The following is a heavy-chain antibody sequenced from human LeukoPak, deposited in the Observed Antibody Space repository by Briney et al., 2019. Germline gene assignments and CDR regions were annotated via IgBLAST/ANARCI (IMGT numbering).Heavy chain of an antibody. Sequence: ASVKVSCKASGYTFTGYYMHWVRQAPGQGLEWMGWINPNSGGTNYAQKFQGRVTMTRDTSISTAYMELSRLRSDDTAVYYCARVLISSGWYYDYWGQGTLVTVSS. V-gene: IGHV1-2*02. CDR1: GYTFTGYY. J-gene: IGHJ4*02. D-gene: IGHD6-19*01. CDR2: INPNSGGT. CDR3: ARVLISSGWYYDY.